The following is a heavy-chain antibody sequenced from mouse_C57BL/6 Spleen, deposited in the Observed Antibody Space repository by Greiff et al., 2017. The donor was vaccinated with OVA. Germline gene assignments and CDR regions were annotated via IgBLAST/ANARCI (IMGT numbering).Heavy chain of an antibody. V-gene: IGHV5-16*01. J-gene: IGHJ1*03. CDR2: INYDGSST. D-gene: IGHD2-4*01. CDR3: ARFDDYDHWYFDV. CDR1: GFTFSDYY. Sequence: EVNVVESEGGLVQPGSSMKLSCTASGFTFSDYYMAWVRQVPEKGLEWVANINYDGSSTYYLDSLKSRFIISRDNAKNILYLQMSSLKSEDTATYYCARFDDYDHWYFDVWGTGTTVTVSS.